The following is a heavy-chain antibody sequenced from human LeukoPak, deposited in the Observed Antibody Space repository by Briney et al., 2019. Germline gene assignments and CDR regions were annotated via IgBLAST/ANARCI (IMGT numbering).Heavy chain of an antibody. J-gene: IGHJ4*02. CDR3: ARAFQSLGGLSLPDY. CDR1: GYTFTNYA. CDR2: IHPSTGNP. D-gene: IGHD3-16*02. V-gene: IGHV7-4-1*02. Sequence: ASVKVSCKASGYTFTNYAMNWVRQAPGQGLEWMGWIHPSTGNPTYAQGFTGRFVFSLDTSVSTTYLQISGLKAEDTAVYYCARAFQSLGGLSLPDYWGQGTLVTVSS.